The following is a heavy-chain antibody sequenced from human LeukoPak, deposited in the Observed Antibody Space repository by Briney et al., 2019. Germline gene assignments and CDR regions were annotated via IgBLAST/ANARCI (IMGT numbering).Heavy chain of an antibody. D-gene: IGHD4-23*01. CDR3: ARGYGADSGFDS. Sequence: GGSLRLSCAASGFTFSSHAMHWVRQAPGKGLEWVSVIYRGGNTYYADSVKGRFTISRDNSKNTLFLQMNSLRAEDTAVYYCARGYGADSGFDSWGQGTLVTVSS. CDR2: IYRGGNT. J-gene: IGHJ4*02. V-gene: IGHV3-53*01. CDR1: GFTFSSHA.